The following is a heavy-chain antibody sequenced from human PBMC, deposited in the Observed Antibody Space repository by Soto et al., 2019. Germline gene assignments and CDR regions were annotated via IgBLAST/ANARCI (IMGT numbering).Heavy chain of an antibody. CDR3: ATLYDYIWGSYRRPPYYFDY. CDR2: ISHTGNT. CDR1: GFTFSTFA. V-gene: IGHV3-23*01. D-gene: IGHD3-16*02. J-gene: IGHJ4*02. Sequence: EVQLLESGGGLVQPGGSLRLSCAASGFTFSTFAMTWVRQAPGKGLEWVSAISHTGNTYYVDSVKGRFTISRDNSKNMLSLQMNSLGAEDTAVYYCATLYDYIWGSYRRPPYYFDYWGQGTLVTVSS.